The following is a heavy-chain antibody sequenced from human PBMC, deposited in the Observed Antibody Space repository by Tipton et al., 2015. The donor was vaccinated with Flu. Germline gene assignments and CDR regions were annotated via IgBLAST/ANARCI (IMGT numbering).Heavy chain of an antibody. CDR1: GGSISSSSYY. V-gene: IGHV4-39*01. D-gene: IGHD1-26*01. CDR3: ARGSLAGYYFDY. Sequence: TLSLTCTVSGGSISSSSYYWGWIRQPPGKGLEWIGSIYYSGSTYYNPSLKSRVTISVDTSKNQFSLKLSSVTAADTAVYYCARGSLAGYYFDYWGQGTLVTVSS. J-gene: IGHJ4*02. CDR2: IYYSGST.